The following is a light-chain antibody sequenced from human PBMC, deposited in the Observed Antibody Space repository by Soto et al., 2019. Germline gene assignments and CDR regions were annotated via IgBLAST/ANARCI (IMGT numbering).Light chain of an antibody. V-gene: IGKV3-20*01. CDR1: QSVTSNY. CDR2: GVS. J-gene: IGKJ4*01. CDR3: QQYGTSPLT. Sequence: EIVLTQSPGTLSLSPGERATLACRARQSVTSNYLAWYQQKPGQAPRLLIYGVSSRATGIPDRFSGSGSGTDFTLTISRVEPEDFAVYFCQQYGTSPLTFGGGTKV.